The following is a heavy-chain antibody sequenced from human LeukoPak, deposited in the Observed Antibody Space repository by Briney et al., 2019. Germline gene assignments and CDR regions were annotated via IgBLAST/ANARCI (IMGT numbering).Heavy chain of an antibody. CDR1: GGSFSGYY. Sequence: SETLSLTCAVYGGSFSGYYWSWIRQPPGKGLEWIGEINHSGSTNYNPSLKSRATISVDTSKNQFSLKLSSVTAADTAVYYCARSWELRVIDYWGQGTLVTVSS. CDR2: INHSGST. D-gene: IGHD1-26*01. J-gene: IGHJ4*02. V-gene: IGHV4-34*01. CDR3: ARSWELRVIDY.